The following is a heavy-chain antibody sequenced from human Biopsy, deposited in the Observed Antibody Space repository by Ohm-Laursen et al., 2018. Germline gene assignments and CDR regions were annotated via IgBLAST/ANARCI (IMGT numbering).Heavy chain of an antibody. D-gene: IGHD2/OR15-2a*01. CDR1: GFTFSTYW. J-gene: IGHJ3*01. CDR3: TRDTTYYAGTTYYNALDV. Sequence: SLRLSCTASGFTFSTYWMTWVRQAPGKGLEWVANIKRDGSQSNHADSVKGRFTISRDNAKNSLYLQMNSLRAEDTAVYYCTRDTTYYAGTTYYNALDVSGQGTTVTVSS. CDR2: IKRDGSQS. V-gene: IGHV3-7*01.